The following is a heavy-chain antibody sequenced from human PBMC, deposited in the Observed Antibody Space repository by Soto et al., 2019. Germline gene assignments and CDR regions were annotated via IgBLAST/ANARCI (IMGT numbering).Heavy chain of an antibody. CDR2: ISSSSDTI. CDR1: GFIFSSYS. Sequence: EVQLVESGGGLVQPGGSLRLSCAASGFIFSSYSMNWVRQAPGKGLEWVSYISSSSDTIYYADSVKGRFTISRDNAKNSLYLQMNSLRAEDMAVYYCARDPRYCSGGNCYSSYYYYYLDVWGIGTTVTVSS. V-gene: IGHV3-48*01. D-gene: IGHD2-15*01. J-gene: IGHJ6*03. CDR3: ARDPRYCSGGNCYSSYYYYYLDV.